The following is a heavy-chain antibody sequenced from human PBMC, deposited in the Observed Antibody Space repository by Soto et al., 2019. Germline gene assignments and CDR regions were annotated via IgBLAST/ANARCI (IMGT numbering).Heavy chain of an antibody. J-gene: IGHJ4*02. Sequence: QVQLQQWGAGLLKPSETLSLTCAVYGGSFSGYYWSWIRQPPGKGLEWIGEINHSGSTNYNPSLKSRVTISVDTSKNQFSLKLSSVTAADTAVYYCARARAAIPKGTYHFDYWGQGTLVTVSS. D-gene: IGHD2-2*02. V-gene: IGHV4-34*01. CDR2: INHSGST. CDR1: GGSFSGYY. CDR3: ARARAAIPKGTYHFDY.